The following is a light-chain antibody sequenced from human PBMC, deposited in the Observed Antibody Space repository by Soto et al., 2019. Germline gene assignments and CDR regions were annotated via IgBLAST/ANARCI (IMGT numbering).Light chain of an antibody. CDR3: SSYTSSRPYV. J-gene: IGLJ1*01. V-gene: IGLV2-14*01. Sequence: QSVLTQPASVSGSPGQSITISCTGTSSDVGGYNYVSWYQQHPGEAPKLMIYEVSNRASGVSNRFSGSKSGNTACLTSSGLQAEDGADYYCSSYTSSRPYVFGPGTKVTVL. CDR1: SSDVGGYNY. CDR2: EVS.